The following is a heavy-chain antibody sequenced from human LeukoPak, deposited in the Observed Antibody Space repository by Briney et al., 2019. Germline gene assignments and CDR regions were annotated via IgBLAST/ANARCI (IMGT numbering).Heavy chain of an antibody. CDR1: GGSISGSSYY. J-gene: IGHJ5*02. CDR2: IYYSGST. D-gene: IGHD2-2*01. V-gene: IGHV4-39*01. Sequence: SETLSLTCTVSGGSISGSSYYWGWIRQPPGKGLEWIGSIYYSGSTYYNPSLKSRVTISVDTSKDQFSLKLSSVTAADTAVYDWASAGYCSSTSCPPPAGWFDPWGQGTLVTVSS. CDR3: ASAGYCSSTSCPPPAGWFDP.